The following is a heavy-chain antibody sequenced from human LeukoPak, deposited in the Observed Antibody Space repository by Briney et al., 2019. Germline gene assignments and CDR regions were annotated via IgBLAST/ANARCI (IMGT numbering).Heavy chain of an antibody. J-gene: IGHJ5*02. V-gene: IGHV1-46*01. CDR2: INPSGGGT. Sequence: ASVKVSCKASGYTFTSYYIHWVRQAPGQGLEWMGVINPSGGGTSYAHKFQGRVTMTRGTSTSTVYMDLRSLRSEDTAVYFCARDMLAVPSNWFDPWGQGTLVTVSS. D-gene: IGHD2-8*01. CDR1: GYTFTSYY. CDR3: ARDMLAVPSNWFDP.